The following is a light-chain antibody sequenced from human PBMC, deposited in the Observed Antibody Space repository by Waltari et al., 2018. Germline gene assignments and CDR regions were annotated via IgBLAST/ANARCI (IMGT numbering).Light chain of an antibody. CDR3: GSYRSGSTLV. V-gene: IGLV2-18*02. Sequence: QSALTQPPSVSKSLGQSVTISCTGTSSDIGGYNGVSWYQQESGTAPRLLIYEVSKRPSGVSDRFSGSKSGNTASLTISGLQAEDEADYYCGSYRSGSTLVFGGGTRLTVL. CDR2: EVS. CDR1: SSDIGGYNG. J-gene: IGLJ2*01.